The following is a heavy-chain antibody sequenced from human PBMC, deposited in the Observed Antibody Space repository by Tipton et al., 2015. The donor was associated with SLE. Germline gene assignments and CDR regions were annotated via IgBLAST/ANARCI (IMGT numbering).Heavy chain of an antibody. CDR1: GDSISSGGYY. J-gene: IGHJ4*02. CDR3: ARHRPSAGANY. Sequence: TLSLTCTVSGDSISSGGYYWTWIRQHPGKGLEWIGYIDYSGSTDYNPSLRSRLTISLDTSKNQFSLNLSSVTAADTAVYYGARHRPSAGANYWGQGTLVTVSS. D-gene: IGHD4/OR15-4a*01. V-gene: IGHV4-31*03. CDR2: IDYSGST.